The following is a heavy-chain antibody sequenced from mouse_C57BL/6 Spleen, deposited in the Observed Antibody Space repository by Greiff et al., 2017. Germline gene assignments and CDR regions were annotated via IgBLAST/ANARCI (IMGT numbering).Heavy chain of an antibody. J-gene: IGHJ3*01. V-gene: IGHV1-59*01. CDR3: ARGGWDGFAY. CDR2: IDPSDSYT. Sequence: QVQLQQPGAELVRPGTSVKLSCKASGYTFTSYWMHWVKQRPGQGLEWIGVIDPSDSYTNYTQKFKGKATLTVDTSSSTAYMQLSSLTSEDSAVYYCARGGWDGFAYWGQGTLVTVSA. CDR1: GYTFTSYW. D-gene: IGHD4-1*01.